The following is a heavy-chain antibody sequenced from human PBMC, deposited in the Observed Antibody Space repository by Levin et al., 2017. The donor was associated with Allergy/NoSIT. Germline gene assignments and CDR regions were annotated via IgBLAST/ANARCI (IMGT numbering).Heavy chain of an antibody. V-gene: IGHV3-7*05. CDR2: INKGRNEI. Sequence: GESLKISCEASGFTFSDYWMSWVRQPSGKGMEWVARINKGRNEISYVDSVKGRFTISRDDGKKSLYLQMNSLRVEDTAVYYCVRGGGDYGSWWGQGALVTVSS. CDR1: GFTFSDYW. J-gene: IGHJ4*02. D-gene: IGHD3-10*01. CDR3: VRGGGDYGSW.